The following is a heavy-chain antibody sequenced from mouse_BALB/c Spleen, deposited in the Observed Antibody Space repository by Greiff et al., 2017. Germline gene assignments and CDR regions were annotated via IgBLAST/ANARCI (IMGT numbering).Heavy chain of an antibody. J-gene: IGHJ2*01. V-gene: IGHV3-5*02. CDR3: ARDWGPGNYFDY. CDR2: IYYSGTI. CDR1: GISITTGNYR. Sequence: EVKLQESGPGLVKPSQTVSLTCTVTGISITTGNYRWSWIRQFPGNKLEWIGYIYYSGTITYNPSLTSRTTITRDTSKNQFFLEMNSLTAEDTATYYCARDWGPGNYFDYWGQGTTLTVSS.